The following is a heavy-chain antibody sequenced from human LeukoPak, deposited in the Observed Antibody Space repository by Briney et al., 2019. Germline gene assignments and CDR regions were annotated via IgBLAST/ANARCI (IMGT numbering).Heavy chain of an antibody. CDR1: GGTFSSYA. Sequence: SVTVSCKASGGTFSSYAISWVRQAPGQGLEWMGGIIPIFGTANYAQKFQGRVTITADESTSTAYMELSSLRSEDTAVYYCARTGKMTVPAAKVDAFDIWGQGTMVTVSS. V-gene: IGHV1-69*01. CDR3: ARTGKMTVPAAKVDAFDI. J-gene: IGHJ3*02. D-gene: IGHD2-2*01. CDR2: IIPIFGTA.